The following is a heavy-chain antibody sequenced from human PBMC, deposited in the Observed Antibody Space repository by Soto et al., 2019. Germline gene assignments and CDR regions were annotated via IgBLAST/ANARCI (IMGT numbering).Heavy chain of an antibody. CDR1: GTSISSYY. CDR3: ARYNSYAIDY. V-gene: IGHV4-59*01. D-gene: IGHD2-8*01. J-gene: IGHJ4*02. CDR2: IHYSGTT. Sequence: SETLSLTCTVSGTSISSYYWSWIRQPPGKGLEWIANIHYSGTTNYNPSLASRVTLSVDTSKNQFSLKMTSVTAADRAMYFFARYNSYAIDYWGRGTLVTVS.